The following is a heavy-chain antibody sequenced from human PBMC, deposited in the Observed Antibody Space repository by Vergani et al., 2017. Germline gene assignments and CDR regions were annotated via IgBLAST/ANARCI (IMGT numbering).Heavy chain of an antibody. CDR2: ISAYNGNT. J-gene: IGHJ6*03. V-gene: IGHV1-18*01. D-gene: IGHD2-2*01. CDR1: GYTFTSYG. Sequence: QVQLVQSGADVKKPGASVKVSCKASGYTFTSYGISWVRQAPGQGLEWMGWISAYNGNTNYAQKLQGRVTMTTDTSTSTAYMELRSLRSDDTAVYYCAREVVPAASIVGYYYYYYMDVWGKGTTVTVSS. CDR3: AREVVPAASIVGYYYYYYMDV.